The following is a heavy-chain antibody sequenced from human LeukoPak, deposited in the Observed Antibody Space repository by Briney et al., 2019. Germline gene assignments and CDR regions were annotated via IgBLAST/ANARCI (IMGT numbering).Heavy chain of an antibody. CDR2: ISGSGAST. Sequence: GGSLRLSCLTSGFTLSTNAMSWVRQAPGKGLEWISGISGSGASTYYADSVKGRFTISRDDSRNTLYLQMNSLRGDDTAVYYCAKEHDRLSFFDYWGQGTLVTVSS. V-gene: IGHV3-23*01. J-gene: IGHJ4*02. CDR3: AKEHDRLSFFDY. CDR1: GFTLSTNA. D-gene: IGHD1-1*01.